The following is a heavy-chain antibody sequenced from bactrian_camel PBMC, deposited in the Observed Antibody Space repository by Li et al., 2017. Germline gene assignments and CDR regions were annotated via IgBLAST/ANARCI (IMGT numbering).Heavy chain of an antibody. D-gene: IGHD7*01. CDR3: VRDNVIIGGDWEEAVFGF. CDR1: GYTHSIYY. V-gene: IGHV3S40*01. J-gene: IGHJ6*01. Sequence: DVQLVESGGGSVQAGGSLRLSCVASGYTHSIYYMGWFRQAPGLERERVAAIYLDNGSTYYGASVKGRFTISQDYGKNTIYLQMDSLKPEDTAVYYCVRDNVIIGGDWEEAVFGFWGQGTQVTVS. CDR2: IYLDNGST.